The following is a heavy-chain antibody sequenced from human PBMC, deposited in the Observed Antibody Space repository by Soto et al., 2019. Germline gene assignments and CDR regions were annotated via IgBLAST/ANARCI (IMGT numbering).Heavy chain of an antibody. CDR1: GGSIRSSSYY. J-gene: IGHJ6*03. CDR2: IYYSGST. D-gene: IGHD3-9*01. V-gene: IGHV4-39*07. CDR3: ASSPIYYDILSGYYYYYMDV. Sequence: SETLSLTCSVSGGSIRSSSYYWGWIRQPPGKGLEWIGSIYYSGSTYYNPSLKSRVTISVDTSKNQFSLKLSSVTAADTAVYYCASSPIYYDILSGYYYYYMDVWGKGTTVTV.